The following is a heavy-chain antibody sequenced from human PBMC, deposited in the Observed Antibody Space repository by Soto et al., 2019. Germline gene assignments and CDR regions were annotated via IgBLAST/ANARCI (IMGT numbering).Heavy chain of an antibody. CDR3: AKDHARYQPLEGWFDP. CDR2: ISGSGGST. CDR1: GFTFSSYA. J-gene: IGHJ5*02. V-gene: IGHV3-23*01. D-gene: IGHD2-2*01. Sequence: GGSLRLSCAASGFTFSSYAMSWVRQAPGKGLEWVSAISGSGGSTYYADSVKGRFTISRDNSKNTLYLQMNSLRAEDTAVYYCAKDHARYQPLEGWFDPWGQGTLVTVSS.